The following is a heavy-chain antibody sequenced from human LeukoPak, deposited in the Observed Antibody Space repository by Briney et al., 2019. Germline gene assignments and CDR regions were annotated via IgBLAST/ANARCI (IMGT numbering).Heavy chain of an antibody. CDR3: AGRLGRSFDY. CDR2: INIGNGNT. CDR1: GYTFINHA. D-gene: IGHD2-21*01. V-gene: IGHV1-3*04. J-gene: IGHJ4*02. Sequence: GASVTVSCTASGYTFINHAIHWVRQAPGQRLEWMGWINIGNGNTKYSQNFQGRITITRDTSATTAYMDLSSLRSEDTAMYYCAGRLGRSFDYWGQGTLVTVSS.